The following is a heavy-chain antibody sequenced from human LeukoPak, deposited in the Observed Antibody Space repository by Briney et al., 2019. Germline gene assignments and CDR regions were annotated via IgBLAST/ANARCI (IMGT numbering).Heavy chain of an antibody. CDR2: ISSNGGST. CDR1: GFTFGSYA. J-gene: IGHJ4*02. V-gene: IGHV3-64*02. D-gene: IGHD6-19*01. Sequence: QTGGSLRLSCAASGFTFGSYAMHWVRQAPGKGLEYVSAISSNGGSTYYADSVKGRFTISRDNSKNTLYLQMGSLRAEDMAVYYCARATYSSGWYYFDYWGQGTLVTVSS. CDR3: ARATYSSGWYYFDY.